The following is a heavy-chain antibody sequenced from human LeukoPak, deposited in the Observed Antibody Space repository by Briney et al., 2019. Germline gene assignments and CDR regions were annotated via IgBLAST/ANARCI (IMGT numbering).Heavy chain of an antibody. D-gene: IGHD3-22*01. V-gene: IGHV4-59*11. J-gene: IGHJ2*01. CDR1: GGSFSGHY. Sequence: SETLSLTCTVSGGSFSGHYWSWIRQPPGKGLEWIGNIYYLGATSYNPSLKSGVTISLDTPKNQFSLKLTSVTAADSAIYCCARNYYDDSGSFATYWYFDLWGRGTLVTVSS. CDR3: ARNYYDDSGSFATYWYFDL. CDR2: IYYLGAT.